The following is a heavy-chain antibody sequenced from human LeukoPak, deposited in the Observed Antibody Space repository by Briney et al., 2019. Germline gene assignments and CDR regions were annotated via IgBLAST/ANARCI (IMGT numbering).Heavy chain of an antibody. CDR2: IHAGNGDT. CDR3: ARDLYHDFWSGGI. J-gene: IGHJ6*02. Sequence: ASVKVSCKASGYTFTGYAFHWVRQAPGQRLEWLGWIHAGNGDTKHSQKFQDRLTITRDTSASTAYMELSSLRSEDTAVYYCARDLYHDFWSGGIWGQGTTVTVSS. CDR1: GYTFTGYA. V-gene: IGHV1-3*01. D-gene: IGHD3-3*01.